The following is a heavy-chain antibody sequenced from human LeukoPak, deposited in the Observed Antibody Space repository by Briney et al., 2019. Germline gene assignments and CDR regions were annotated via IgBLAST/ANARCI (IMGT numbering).Heavy chain of an antibody. J-gene: IGHJ4*02. CDR1: GFSFSSYW. D-gene: IGHD5-12*01. Sequence: GGSLRLSCEASGFSFSSYWMHWVRQAPGKGLVWVSRINSDGSSTTYADPVKGRLTISRDNAKNTLYLQMNSLRAEDTAVYYCVREGRVSGYDFDYWGQGTLVTVSS. CDR2: INSDGSST. CDR3: VREGRVSGYDFDY. V-gene: IGHV3-74*01.